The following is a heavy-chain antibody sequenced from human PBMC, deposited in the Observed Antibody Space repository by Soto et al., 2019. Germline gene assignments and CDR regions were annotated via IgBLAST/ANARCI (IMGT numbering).Heavy chain of an antibody. CDR2: FYYSGNT. CDR3: ARVGGVAARTFDY. V-gene: IGHV4-59*01. D-gene: IGHD2-15*01. J-gene: IGHJ4*02. CDR1: GGSISPFY. Sequence: QVQLQESGPGVVKPSETLSLTCTVSGGSISPFYWSWVRQLPGKGLEWIGYFYYSGNTNYNPSLKSRVTISVDASKNQVSLRLTSVTAADTAVYYCARVGGVAARTFDYWGQGTVVTVSS.